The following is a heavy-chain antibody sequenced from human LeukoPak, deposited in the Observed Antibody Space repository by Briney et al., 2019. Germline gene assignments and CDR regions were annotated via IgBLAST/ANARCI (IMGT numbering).Heavy chain of an antibody. V-gene: IGHV4-39*07. CDR2: IYYSGST. D-gene: IGHD3-10*01. J-gene: IGHJ4*02. CDR3: ARGRRIHDGSGSYYVQRGFDY. CDR1: GGSISSSSYY. Sequence: PSETLSLTCTVSGGSISSSSYYWGWIRQPPGKGLEWIGSIYYSGSTYYNPSLKSRVTISVDTSKNQFSLKLSSVTAADTAVYYCARGRRIHDGSGSYYVQRGFDYWGQGTLVTVSS.